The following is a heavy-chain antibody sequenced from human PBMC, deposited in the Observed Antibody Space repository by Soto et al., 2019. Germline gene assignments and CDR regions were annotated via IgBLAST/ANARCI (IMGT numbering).Heavy chain of an antibody. CDR3: ARVSGYYLPDY. D-gene: IGHD5-12*01. V-gene: IGHV1-3*05. Sequence: QVQLVAAGAGEKKPWASGKVFFKASGYHFTNYALDWVRQAPGQRLEWMGWIKAGNGNTKYSQKFQGRVTITRDTSASTAYMELSSLRSEDTAVYYCARVSGYYLPDYWGQGTLVTVSS. CDR2: IKAGNGNT. J-gene: IGHJ4*02. CDR1: GYHFTNYA.